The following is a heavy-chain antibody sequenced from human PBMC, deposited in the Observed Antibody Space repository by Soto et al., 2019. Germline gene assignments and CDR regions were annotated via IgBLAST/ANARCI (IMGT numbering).Heavy chain of an antibody. CDR2: MNPNSGNT. V-gene: IGHV1-8*01. J-gene: IGHJ5*02. Sequence: GASVKVSCKASGYTFTSYDINWVRQATGQGLEWMGWMNPNSGNTGYAQKVQGRVTMTRNTSISTAYMELSSLRSEDTAVYYCARENGGVAAAGTWFDPWGQGTLVTVSS. D-gene: IGHD6-13*01. CDR3: ARENGGVAAAGTWFDP. CDR1: GYTFTSYD.